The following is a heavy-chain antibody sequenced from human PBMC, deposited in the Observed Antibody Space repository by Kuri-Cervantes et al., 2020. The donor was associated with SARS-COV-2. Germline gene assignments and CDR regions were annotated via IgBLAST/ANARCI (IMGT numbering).Heavy chain of an antibody. CDR3: ARDRYDQMDV. CDR1: GGSISSSSYY. V-gene: IGHV4-61*01. Sequence: ESLKISCTVSGGSISSSSYYWSWIRQPPGKGLEWIGYIYYSGSTNYNPSLKSRVTISVDTSKNQFSLKLSSVTAADTAVYYCARDRYDQMDVWGKGTTVTVSS. CDR2: IYYSGST. D-gene: IGHD3-3*01. J-gene: IGHJ6*04.